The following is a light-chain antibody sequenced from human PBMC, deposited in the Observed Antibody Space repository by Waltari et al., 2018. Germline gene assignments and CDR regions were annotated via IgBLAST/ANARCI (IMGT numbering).Light chain of an antibody. CDR3: QSTDNSATYVA. Sequence: SYDLTQTPSVSVSPGQTARITCSGNVLPKEYAYLYQQKPGQAPLLVIYKDSERPSEIPVRFSGSSSGTTATLTISGVLPEDEADYYCQSTDNSATYVAFGGGTKLTVL. J-gene: IGLJ3*02. CDR2: KDS. CDR1: VLPKEY. V-gene: IGLV3-25*03.